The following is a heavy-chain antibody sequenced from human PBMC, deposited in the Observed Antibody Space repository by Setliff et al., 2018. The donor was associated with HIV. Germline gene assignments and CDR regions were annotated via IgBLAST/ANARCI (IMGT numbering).Heavy chain of an antibody. CDR3: ARDRRIAVAGRPDY. V-gene: IGHV1-2*02. Sequence: ASVKVSCQASGYTFTDYYMHWVRQAPGQGLEWMGWIHPSSGGTNYAQKFQGRVTMTRDTSISTAYMELRSPRSDDTAVYYCARDRRIAVAGRPDYWGQGTLVTVSS. CDR1: GYTFTDYY. J-gene: IGHJ4*02. CDR2: IHPSSGGT. D-gene: IGHD6-19*01.